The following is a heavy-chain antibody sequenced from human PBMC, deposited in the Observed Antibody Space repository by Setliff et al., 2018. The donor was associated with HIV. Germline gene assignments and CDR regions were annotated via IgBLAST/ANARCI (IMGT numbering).Heavy chain of an antibody. CDR2: IYYSGST. Sequence: PSETLSLTCAVYGASFSGYYWSWIRQPPGKGLEWIGSIYYSGSTYYNPSLKSRVTISVDTSKNQFSLKLSSVAAADTAVYYCAGENVDIVATTKAIDFWGQGTLVTVSS. CDR3: AGENVDIVATTKAIDF. D-gene: IGHD5-12*01. CDR1: GASFSGYY. J-gene: IGHJ4*02. V-gene: IGHV4-34*01.